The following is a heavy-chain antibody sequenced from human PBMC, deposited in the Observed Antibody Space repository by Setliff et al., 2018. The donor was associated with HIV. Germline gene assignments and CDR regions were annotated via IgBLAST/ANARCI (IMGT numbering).Heavy chain of an antibody. V-gene: IGHV4-61*09. J-gene: IGHJ3*02. CDR3: ARRESYYDILTGPAFDAFDI. D-gene: IGHD3-9*01. CDR2: IHTSGDT. Sequence: SETLSLTCSVSGGSISSRSYYWSWIRQPAGKGLEWIGHIHTSGDTDYSPSLNSRVTISIDTSQKQFSLKLSSVTAADTAMYYCARRESYYDILTGPAFDAFDIWGQGTMVTVSS. CDR1: GGSISSRSYY.